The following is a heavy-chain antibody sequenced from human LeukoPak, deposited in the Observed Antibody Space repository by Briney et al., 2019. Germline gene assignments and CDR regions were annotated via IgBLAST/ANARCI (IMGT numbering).Heavy chain of an antibody. CDR2: IYYSGST. Sequence: SETLSLTCTVSGGSISSYYWSWIRQPPGKGLEWIGYIYYSGSTNYNPSLKSRVTISVDTSKNQFSLKLSSVTAADTAVYYCAGVRGYDTYYFDYWGQGTLVTVSS. CDR3: AGVRGYDTYYFDY. D-gene: IGHD5-12*01. V-gene: IGHV4-59*01. J-gene: IGHJ4*02. CDR1: GGSISSYY.